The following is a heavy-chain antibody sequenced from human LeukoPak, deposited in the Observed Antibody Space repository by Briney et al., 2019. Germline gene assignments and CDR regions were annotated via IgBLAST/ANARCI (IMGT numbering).Heavy chain of an antibody. V-gene: IGHV4-59*01. D-gene: IGHD2-15*01. J-gene: IGHJ6*02. Sequence: SETLSLTCTVSGGSISSYYWSWIRQPPGKGLEWIGYSYYSGSTNYNPSLKSRVTISVATSKNQFSLKLSAVTAADTAVYYCARGVGVVAANHYYYYGMDVWGQGTTVTVSS. CDR2: SYYSGST. CDR3: ARGVGVVAANHYYYYGMDV. CDR1: GGSISSYY.